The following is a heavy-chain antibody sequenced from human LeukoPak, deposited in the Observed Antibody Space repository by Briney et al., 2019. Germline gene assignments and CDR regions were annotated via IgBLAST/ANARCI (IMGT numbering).Heavy chain of an antibody. V-gene: IGHV3-66*01. CDR1: GFTVSGDY. Sequence: GGSLRLSCAASGFTVSGDYTTWVRQAPGKGLECISVIHTDGSTYYADSVRGRFTVSRDDSKNMLFLQMTSLSAEDTALYYCAREKTTDTTGYFDAFDIWGQGTMVTVSS. CDR2: IHTDGST. CDR3: AREKTTDTTGYFDAFDI. J-gene: IGHJ3*02. D-gene: IGHD1-1*01.